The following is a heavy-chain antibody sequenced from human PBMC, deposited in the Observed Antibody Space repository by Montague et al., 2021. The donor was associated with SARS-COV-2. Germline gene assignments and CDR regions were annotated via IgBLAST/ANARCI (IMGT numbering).Heavy chain of an antibody. Sequence: SETLSLTCTVSGGSISSSSYYWSWIRQPPGKGLEWIGEINHSGSTNYNPSLKSRVTISVDTSKNQFSLKLSSVTAADTAVYYCARGRGTALCRRIYFGMDVWGQGTTVTVSS. D-gene: IGHD1-1*01. CDR3: ARGRGTALCRRIYFGMDV. V-gene: IGHV4-39*07. J-gene: IGHJ6*02. CDR1: GGSISSSSYY. CDR2: INHSGST.